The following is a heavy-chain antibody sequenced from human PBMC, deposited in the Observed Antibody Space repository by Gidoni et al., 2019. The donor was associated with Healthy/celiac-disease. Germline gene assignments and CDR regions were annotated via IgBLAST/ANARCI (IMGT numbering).Heavy chain of an antibody. CDR2: ISSSSSYI. CDR1: GFTFSSYS. CDR3: AREILIGYCSGGSCADY. J-gene: IGHJ4*02. D-gene: IGHD2-15*01. Sequence: EVQLVESGGGLVKPGGSLRLSCAASGFTFSSYSMNWVRQAPGKGLEWVSSISSSSSYIYYADSVKGRFTISRDNAKNSLYLQMNSLRAEDTAVYYCAREILIGYCSGGSCADYWGQGTLVTVSS. V-gene: IGHV3-21*01.